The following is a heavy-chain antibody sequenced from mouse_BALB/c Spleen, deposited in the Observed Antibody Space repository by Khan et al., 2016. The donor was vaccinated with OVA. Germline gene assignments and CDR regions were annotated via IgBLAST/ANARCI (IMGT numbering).Heavy chain of an antibody. CDR1: GDSITSGY. V-gene: IGHV3-8*02. CDR2: IIYTGYT. J-gene: IGHJ3*01. Sequence: EVQLQESGPSLVKPSQTLSLTCSVTGDSITSGYWNWIRKFPGNKLEYMGYIIYTGYTYYNPSLQSRISITRHTSKNQYYLQLYSMTDEDTATYYCARSTYRYAFVYWGQGTLVTVSA. D-gene: IGHD2-12*01. CDR3: ARSTYRYAFVY.